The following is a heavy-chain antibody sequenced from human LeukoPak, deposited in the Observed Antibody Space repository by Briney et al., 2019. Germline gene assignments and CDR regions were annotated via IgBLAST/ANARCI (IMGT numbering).Heavy chain of an antibody. CDR2: INPNSGGT. V-gene: IGHV1-2*02. CDR1: GYTFTGYY. J-gene: IGHJ4*02. D-gene: IGHD2-8*01. Sequence: ASVKVSCKASGYTFTGYYMHWVRQAPGQGLEWMGWINPNSGGTNYAQKFQGRVTMTRDTSTSTAYMELSRLRSDDTAVYYCAREYCTNGVCPIDYWGQGTLVTVSS. CDR3: AREYCTNGVCPIDY.